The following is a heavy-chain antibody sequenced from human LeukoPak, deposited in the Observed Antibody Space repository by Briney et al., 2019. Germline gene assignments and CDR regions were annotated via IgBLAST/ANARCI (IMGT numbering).Heavy chain of an antibody. Sequence: SVKVSCKASGGTFSSYAISWVRQAPGQVLEWMGRIIPILGIANYAQKFQGRVTITADKSTSTAYTELSSLRSEDTAVYYCARGVDGGNSDWFDPWGQGTLVTVSS. CDR2: IIPILGIA. CDR1: GGTFSSYA. V-gene: IGHV1-69*04. J-gene: IGHJ5*02. CDR3: ARGVDGGNSDWFDP. D-gene: IGHD4-23*01.